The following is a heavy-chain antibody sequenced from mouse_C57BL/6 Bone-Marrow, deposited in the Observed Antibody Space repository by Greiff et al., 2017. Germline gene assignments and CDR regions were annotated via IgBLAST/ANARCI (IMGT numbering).Heavy chain of an antibody. D-gene: IGHD1-1*01. CDR3: TFYYYGSDY. CDR2: IDPENGDT. J-gene: IGHJ2*01. V-gene: IGHV14-4*01. CDR1: GFNITDYY. Sequence: EVKLMESGAELVRPGASVTLSCTASGFNITDYYMHWVKQRPEQGLEWIGWIDPENGDTEYASKFQGKATITADPSSNTAYLQLSSLTSEDAAVYYCTFYYYGSDYWGKGTTLTVSS.